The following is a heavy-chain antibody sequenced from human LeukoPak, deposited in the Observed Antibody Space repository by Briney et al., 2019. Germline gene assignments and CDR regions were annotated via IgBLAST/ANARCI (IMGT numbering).Heavy chain of an antibody. V-gene: IGHV4-39*02. Sequence: PSETLSLTCAVSGGPITTSSYYWGWIRQSPEKGLEWIGSIYYTGGTFYSPSLKSRVTISVDTSKNQFSLKLSSVTAADTAVYYCARDRSYPPESYGMDVWGQGTTVTVSS. D-gene: IGHD3-16*02. CDR2: IYYTGGT. CDR3: ARDRSYPPESYGMDV. J-gene: IGHJ6*02. CDR1: GGPITTSSYY.